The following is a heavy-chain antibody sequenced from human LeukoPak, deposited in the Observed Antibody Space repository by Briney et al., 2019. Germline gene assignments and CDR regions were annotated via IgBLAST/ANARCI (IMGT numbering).Heavy chain of an antibody. Sequence: PGRSLRLSCAASGFTFSSYATHWVRQAPGKGLEWVAVISYDGSNKYYAASVKGRFTISRDNTKNTLYLQKNSLIAEDTAVYYCARESRDGYNYLDYWGQGTLVTVSS. CDR1: GFTFSSYA. D-gene: IGHD5-24*01. CDR2: ISYDGSNK. J-gene: IGHJ4*02. CDR3: ARESRDGYNYLDY. V-gene: IGHV3-30-3*01.